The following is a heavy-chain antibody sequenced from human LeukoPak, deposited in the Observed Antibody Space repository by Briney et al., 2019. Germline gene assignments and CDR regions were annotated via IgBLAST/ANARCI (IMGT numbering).Heavy chain of an antibody. CDR3: AIFGVGATDFS. CDR2: INPNSGGT. Sequence: ASVKVSCKASGYIFTDYYMHWVRQAPGQELGWMGWINPNSGGTNYAQKFQGRVTMTRDTSISTAYMELSRLRSDDTAVYYCAIFGVGATDFSWGQGTLVTVSS. V-gene: IGHV1-2*02. J-gene: IGHJ4*02. CDR1: GYIFTDYY. D-gene: IGHD1-26*01.